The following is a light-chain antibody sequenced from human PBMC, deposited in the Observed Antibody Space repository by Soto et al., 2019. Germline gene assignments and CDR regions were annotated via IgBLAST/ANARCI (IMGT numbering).Light chain of an antibody. CDR1: QGISSY. CDR3: QQLNSYLLLT. V-gene: IGKV1-9*01. CDR2: AAS. Sequence: DIQLTQSPSFLSASVGDRVTITCRASQGISSYLAWYQQKPGKAPKLLIYAASTLQSGVPSRFSGSGSGTELTLTISSLQPEDFATYYCQQLNSYLLLTFGGGTKVEIK. J-gene: IGKJ4*01.